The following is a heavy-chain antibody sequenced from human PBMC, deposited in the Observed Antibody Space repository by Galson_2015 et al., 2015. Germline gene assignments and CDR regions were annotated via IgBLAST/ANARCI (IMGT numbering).Heavy chain of an antibody. J-gene: IGHJ6*02. CDR3: ARDLLPLWFGESVADYNRYNMDV. Sequence: TLSLTCTVSGGSISSGHYYWNWIRQPAGKGLEWIGRISTSGSTNYNPSHKSRVTMSVDTSKNQISLKVRSVTAADTAVYYCARDLLPLWFGESVADYNRYNMDVWGRGTTVTVSS. D-gene: IGHD3-10*01. V-gene: IGHV4-61*02. CDR2: ISTSGST. CDR1: GGSISSGHYY.